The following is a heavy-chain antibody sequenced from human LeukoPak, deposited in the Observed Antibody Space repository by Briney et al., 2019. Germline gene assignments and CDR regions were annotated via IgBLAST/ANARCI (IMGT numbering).Heavy chain of an antibody. CDR2: ISAYNGNT. D-gene: IGHD4-17*01. J-gene: IGHJ2*01. CDR3: ARDRPDYGDDPRYFDL. V-gene: IGHV1-18*01. CDR1: GYTFTSYG. Sequence: GASVKVSCKASGYTFTSYGISWVRQAPGQGLEWMGWISAYNGNTNYAQKLQGRVTMTTGTSTSTAYMELRSLRSDDTAVYYCARDRPDYGDDPRYFDLWGRGTLVTVSS.